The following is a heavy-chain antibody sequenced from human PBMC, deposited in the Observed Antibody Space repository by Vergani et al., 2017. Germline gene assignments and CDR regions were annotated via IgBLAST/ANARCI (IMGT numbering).Heavy chain of an antibody. V-gene: IGHV3-7*01. D-gene: IGHD3-22*01. CDR1: GFTFSSYW. CDR2: IKQDGSEK. J-gene: IGHJ4*02. Sequence: EVQLVESGGGLVKPGGSLRLSCAASGFTFSSYWMSWVRQAPGKGLEWVANIKQDGSEKYYVDSVKGRFTISRDNAKNSLYLQMNSLRAEDTAVYYCARENGHYYDSSGYYDYWGQGTLVTVSS. CDR3: ARENGHYYDSSGYYDY.